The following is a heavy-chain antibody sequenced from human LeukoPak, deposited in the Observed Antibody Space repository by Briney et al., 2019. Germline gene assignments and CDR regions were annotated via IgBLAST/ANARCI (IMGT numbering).Heavy chain of an antibody. J-gene: IGHJ4*02. CDR3: ASGPTPVYGDSDY. Sequence: GGSLRLSCAASGITFSSYAMHWVRQAPGKGLEWVAVISYDGSNKYFADSVKGRFTISRDNSKNTLYLQMNSLRAEDTAMYYCASGPTPVYGDSDYWGQGTLVIVSS. CDR2: ISYDGSNK. CDR1: GITFSSYA. V-gene: IGHV3-30-3*01. D-gene: IGHD4-17*01.